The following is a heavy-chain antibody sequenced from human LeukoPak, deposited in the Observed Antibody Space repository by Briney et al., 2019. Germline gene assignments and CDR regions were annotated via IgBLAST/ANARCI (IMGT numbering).Heavy chain of an antibody. CDR3: ARDSVGATNYFDY. J-gene: IGHJ4*02. V-gene: IGHV3-30*03. Sequence: GGSLRLSCAASGFTFSSYGMHWVRQAPGKGLEWVAVISYDGSNKYYADSVKGRFTISRDNSKNTLYLQMNSLRAEDTAVYYCARDSVGATNYFDYWGQGTLVTVSS. D-gene: IGHD1-26*01. CDR2: ISYDGSNK. CDR1: GFTFSSYG.